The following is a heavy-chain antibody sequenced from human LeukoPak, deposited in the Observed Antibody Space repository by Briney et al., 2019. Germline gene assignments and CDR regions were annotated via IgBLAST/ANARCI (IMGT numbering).Heavy chain of an antibody. D-gene: IGHD3-22*01. CDR3: ARVLLGPDYYDSSGYYGIFDY. V-gene: IGHV1-69*05. J-gene: IGHJ4*02. CDR2: IIPIFGTA. Sequence: SVKVSCKASGGTFSGYAISWVRQAPGQGPEWMGGIIPIFGTANYAQKFQGRVTITTDESTSTAYMELSSLRSEDTAVYYCARVLLGPDYYDSSGYYGIFDYWGQGTLVTVSS. CDR1: GGTFSGYA.